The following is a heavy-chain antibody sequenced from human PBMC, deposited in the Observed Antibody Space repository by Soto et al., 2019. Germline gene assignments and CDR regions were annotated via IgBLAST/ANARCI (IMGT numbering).Heavy chain of an antibody. D-gene: IGHD3-10*01. CDR3: ARDSRGGLAPHYYYYMDV. Sequence: PVGSLRLSCAASGFTVSSNYMSWVRQAPGKGLEWVSVIYSGGSTYYADSVKGRFTISRDNSKNTLYLQMNSLRAEDTAVYYCARDSRGGLAPHYYYYMDVWGKGTTVTVSS. J-gene: IGHJ6*03. V-gene: IGHV3-66*01. CDR2: IYSGGST. CDR1: GFTVSSNY.